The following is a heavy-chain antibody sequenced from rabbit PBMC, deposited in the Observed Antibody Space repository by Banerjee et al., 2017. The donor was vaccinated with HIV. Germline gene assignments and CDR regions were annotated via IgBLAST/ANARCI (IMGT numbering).Heavy chain of an antibody. D-gene: IGHD2-1*01. CDR1: GFSFSSSYY. CDR2: IYAGSSGST. V-gene: IGHV1S40*01. J-gene: IGHJ4*01. Sequence: QSLEESGGDLVKPGASLTLTCTASGFSFSSSYYMCWVRQAPGKGLEWIACIYAGSSGSTYYASWAKGRFTISKTSSTTVTLQMTSLTAADTATYFCASAGTTMTMVPYYFNLWGPGTLVTVS. CDR3: ASAGTTMTMVPYYFNL.